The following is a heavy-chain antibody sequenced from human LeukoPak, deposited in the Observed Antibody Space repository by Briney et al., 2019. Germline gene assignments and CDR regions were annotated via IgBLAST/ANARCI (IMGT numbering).Heavy chain of an antibody. Sequence: GGSLSLSCGASGFTFSSYGMHWVRQAPGKGLEWVAVIWYDGSNKYYAASVKGRFTISRDNSKNTLYPQMSSLRGEDTAVYYCARVDTAGGMDVWGQGTTVTVSS. J-gene: IGHJ6*02. CDR1: GFTFSSYG. D-gene: IGHD5-18*01. CDR2: IWYDGSNK. V-gene: IGHV3-33*01. CDR3: ARVDTAGGMDV.